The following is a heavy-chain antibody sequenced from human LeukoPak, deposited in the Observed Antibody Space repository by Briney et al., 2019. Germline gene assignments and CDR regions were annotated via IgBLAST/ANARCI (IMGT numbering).Heavy chain of an antibody. V-gene: IGHV3-30*02. CDR2: TRFDDSYK. CDR3: AKSSAGITWFDP. Sequence: PGGSLRLSCAASGFSFSSSGMHWVRQAPGKGPEWVAFTRFDDSYKAYGDSVKGRFTISRDNSKNTLYLQMDSLRSDDTAVYYCAKSSAGITWFDPWGQGTLVTVPS. D-gene: IGHD1-1*01. CDR1: GFSFSSSG. J-gene: IGHJ5*02.